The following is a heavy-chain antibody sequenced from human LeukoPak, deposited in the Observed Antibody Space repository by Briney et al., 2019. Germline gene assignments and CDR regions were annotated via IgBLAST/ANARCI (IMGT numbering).Heavy chain of an antibody. CDR1: VYTFTSYD. Sequence: ASVKVSCKASVYTFTSYDINWVRQATGQGLEWMGWMNPNSGNTDYAQKFQGRVTITRNTSISTAYMELSSLRSEDTAVYYCARGVDYVWGSPTPHFDYWGQGTLVTVSS. J-gene: IGHJ4*02. CDR3: ARGVDYVWGSPTPHFDY. D-gene: IGHD3-16*01. CDR2: MNPNSGNT. V-gene: IGHV1-8*03.